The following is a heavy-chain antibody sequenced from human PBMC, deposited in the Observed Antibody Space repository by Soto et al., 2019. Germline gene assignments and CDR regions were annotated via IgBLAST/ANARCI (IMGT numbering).Heavy chain of an antibody. V-gene: IGHV4-31*03. J-gene: IGHJ4*02. CDR2: IYYSGST. Sequence: SETLSLTCTVSGGSFSSGGYYWSWIRQLPGKGLEWIGYIYYSGSTYYNPSLKSRFTISLDTSKNQFSLKLSSVTAADTAVYYCARATSFSGHHGYWGQGTLVTSPQ. CDR1: GGSFSSGGYY. D-gene: IGHD2-8*02. CDR3: ARATSFSGHHGY.